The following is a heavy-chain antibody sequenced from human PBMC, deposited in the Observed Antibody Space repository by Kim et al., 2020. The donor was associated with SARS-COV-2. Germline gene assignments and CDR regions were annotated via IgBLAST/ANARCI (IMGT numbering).Heavy chain of an antibody. V-gene: IGHV3-66*01. J-gene: IGHJ4*02. D-gene: IGHD6-13*01. Sequence: TYYADSVKGRFTISRDNSKNTLYLQMNSLRAEDTAVYYCASGEDAAAGTWWGQGTLVTVSS. CDR2: T. CDR3: ASGEDAAAGTW.